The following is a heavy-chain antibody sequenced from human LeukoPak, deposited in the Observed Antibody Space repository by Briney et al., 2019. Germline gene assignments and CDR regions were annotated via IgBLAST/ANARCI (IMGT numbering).Heavy chain of an antibody. CDR3: TRDYCGGDCYPYWYFGL. CDR2: IKQDGSEK. CDR1: GFTFSTYW. Sequence: GGSPRLSCAASGFTFSTYWMSWVRQAPGKGLEWVANIKQDGSEKYYVDSVKGRFTISRDNARNSLYLQMNSLRAEDPAVYYCTRDYCGGDCYPYWYFGLWGRGTLVTVSS. V-gene: IGHV3-7*05. D-gene: IGHD2-21*02. J-gene: IGHJ2*01.